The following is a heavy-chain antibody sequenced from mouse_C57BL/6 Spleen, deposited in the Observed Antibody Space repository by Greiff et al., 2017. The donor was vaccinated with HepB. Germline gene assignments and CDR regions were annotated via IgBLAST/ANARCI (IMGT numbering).Heavy chain of an antibody. D-gene: IGHD1-1*01. Sequence: VQLQQSGAELVRPGTSVKMSCKASGYTFTDYNMHWVKQSHGKSLEWIGYINPNNGGTSYNQKFKGKATLTVNKSSSTAYMELRSLTSEDSAVYYCARNYYYGSSSYYFDYWGQGTTLTVSS. CDR1: GYTFTDYN. V-gene: IGHV1-22*01. CDR3: ARNYYYGSSSYYFDY. J-gene: IGHJ2*01. CDR2: INPNNGGT.